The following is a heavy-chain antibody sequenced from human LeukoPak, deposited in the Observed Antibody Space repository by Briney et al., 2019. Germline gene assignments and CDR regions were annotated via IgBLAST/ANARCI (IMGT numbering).Heavy chain of an antibody. CDR3: ATERERRITD. CDR2: IHPSGTT. Sequence: SETLSLTCDVFGFSISLGYYWVWIRQPAGQGLEWIGSIHPSGTTFYNSSLNSRITMTIDAPKNQFSLRLSLVTAVDTAVYFCATERERRITDWGQGTLVTVSS. J-gene: IGHJ4*02. CDR1: GFSISLGYY. V-gene: IGHV4-38-2*02. D-gene: IGHD1-1*01.